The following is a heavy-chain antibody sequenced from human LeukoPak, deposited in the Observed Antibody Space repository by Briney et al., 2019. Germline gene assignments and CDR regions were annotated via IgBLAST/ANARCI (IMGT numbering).Heavy chain of an antibody. CDR2: IYSGGST. V-gene: IGHV3-53*01. J-gene: IGHJ4*02. CDR3: ARSHLVAPPDY. Sequence: PGGSLRLSCAASGFTVSSNYTSWVRQAPGKGLEWVSVIYSGGSTYYADSVKGRFTISRDNSKNTLYLQMNSLRAEDTAVYYCARSHLVAPPDYWGQGALVTVSS. CDR1: GFTVSSNY. D-gene: IGHD6-6*01.